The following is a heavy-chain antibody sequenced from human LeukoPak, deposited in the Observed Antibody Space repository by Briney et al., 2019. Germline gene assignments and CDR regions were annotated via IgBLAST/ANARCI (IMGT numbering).Heavy chain of an antibody. D-gene: IGHD3-22*01. J-gene: IGHJ4*02. CDR1: GFTFSSYW. CDR3: ARTRITMIVGLASRFDY. CDR2: IKQDGSEK. Sequence: GGSLRLSCAASGFTFSSYWMSWVRQAPGKGLEWVANIKQDGSEKYYVDSVKGRFTISRDNAKDSLYLQMNSLRAEDTAVYYCARTRITMIVGLASRFDYWGQGTLVTVSS. V-gene: IGHV3-7*01.